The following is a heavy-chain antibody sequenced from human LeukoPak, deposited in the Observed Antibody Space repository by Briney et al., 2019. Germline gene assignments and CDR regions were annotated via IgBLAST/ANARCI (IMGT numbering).Heavy chain of an antibody. D-gene: IGHD3-9*01. CDR2: IYYSGST. CDR1: GGSISSSSYY. CDR3: AMARMGYFDWLGHYYYYYYMDV. V-gene: IGHV4-39*01. Sequence: SETLSLTCTVSGGSISSSSYYWGWIRQPPGKGLEWIGSIYYSGSTYYHPSLKSRFTISVDTSKNQFSLKLSSVTAADTAVYYCAMARMGYFDWLGHYYYYYYMDVWGKGTTVTISS. J-gene: IGHJ6*03.